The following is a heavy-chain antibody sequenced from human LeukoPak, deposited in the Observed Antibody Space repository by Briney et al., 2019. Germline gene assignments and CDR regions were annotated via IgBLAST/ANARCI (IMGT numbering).Heavy chain of an antibody. D-gene: IGHD1-26*01. CDR2: IGGSGGST. Sequence: GGSLRLSCAASGFAFNNYAMSWVRQAPGRGLEWVSSIGGSGGSTYYADPVRGRFTMSRDNSKNTRYLQMNSLRADDTAVYFCAREGESSAYYVLLCFFDYGGQGTLVTVSS. CDR3: AREGESSAYYVLLCFFDY. V-gene: IGHV3-23*01. CDR1: GFAFNNYA. J-gene: IGHJ4*02.